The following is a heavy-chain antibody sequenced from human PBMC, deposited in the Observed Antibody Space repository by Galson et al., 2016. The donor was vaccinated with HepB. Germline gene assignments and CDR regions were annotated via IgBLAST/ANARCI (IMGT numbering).Heavy chain of an antibody. CDR3: AKGWSGPDS. D-gene: IGHD3-3*01. J-gene: IGHJ4*02. Sequence: SLRLSCAASGFTFSTSAMSWVRQAPGQGLEWVSAISSTSHSTYYADSVKGRFTISRDNAKNTLFLQMDSLKIDDTAVYYCAKGWSGPDSRGQGTLVTVSS. V-gene: IGHV3-23*01. CDR1: GFTFSTSA. CDR2: ISSTSHST.